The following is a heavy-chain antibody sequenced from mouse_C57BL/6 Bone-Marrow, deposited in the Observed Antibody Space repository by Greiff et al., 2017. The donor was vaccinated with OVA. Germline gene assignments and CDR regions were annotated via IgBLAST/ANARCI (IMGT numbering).Heavy chain of an antibody. Sequence: QVQLKESGAELVRPGTSVKVSCKASGYAFTNYLIEWVKQRPGQGLEWIGVINPGSGGTNYNEKFKGKATLTADKSSSTAYMQLSSLTSEDSAVYFCARDGSSYLFAYWGQGTLVTVSA. V-gene: IGHV1-54*01. CDR1: GYAFTNYL. D-gene: IGHD1-1*01. J-gene: IGHJ3*01. CDR3: ARDGSSYLFAY. CDR2: INPGSGGT.